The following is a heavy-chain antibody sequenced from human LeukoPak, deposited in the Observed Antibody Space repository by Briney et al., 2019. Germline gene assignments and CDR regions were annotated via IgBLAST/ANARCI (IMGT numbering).Heavy chain of an antibody. V-gene: IGHV4-4*07. CDR3: ARANTMNPYHARGTYNWFDP. CDR1: GGSISSYY. D-gene: IGHD3-22*01. CDR2: IYTSGST. J-gene: IGHJ5*02. Sequence: SETLSLTCTVSGGSISSYYWSWIRQPAGKGLEWIGRIYTSGSTNYNPSLKSRVTMSVDTSKNQFSLKLSSVTAADTAVYYCARANTMNPYHARGTYNWFDPWGQGTLVTVSS.